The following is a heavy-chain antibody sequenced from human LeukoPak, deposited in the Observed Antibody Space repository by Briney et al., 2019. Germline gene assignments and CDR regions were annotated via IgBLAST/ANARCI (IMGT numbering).Heavy chain of an antibody. Sequence: PSETLSLTCAVYGGSFSGYYWSWIRQPPGKGLEWIGEINHSGSTNYNPSLKSRVTISVDTSKNQFSPKLSSVTAADTAVYYCARGADSYGHFDYWGQGTLVTVSS. D-gene: IGHD5-18*01. CDR1: GGSFSGYY. CDR2: INHSGST. J-gene: IGHJ4*02. CDR3: ARGADSYGHFDY. V-gene: IGHV4-34*01.